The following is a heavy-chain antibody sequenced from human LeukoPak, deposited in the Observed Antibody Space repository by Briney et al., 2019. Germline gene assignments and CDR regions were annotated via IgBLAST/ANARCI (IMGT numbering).Heavy chain of an antibody. Sequence: PGGSLRLSCAASGFTFSSDDMNWVRQAPGKGLQWVTFIRYDGNSESYADSVKGRFIISRDNSKNTLYLQMNSLRAEDTALYFCAKDLTYTSQGGSDSWGQGTLVIVSS. D-gene: IGHD3-16*01. CDR1: GFTFSSDD. CDR2: IRYDGNSE. V-gene: IGHV3-30*02. J-gene: IGHJ4*02. CDR3: AKDLTYTSQGGSDS.